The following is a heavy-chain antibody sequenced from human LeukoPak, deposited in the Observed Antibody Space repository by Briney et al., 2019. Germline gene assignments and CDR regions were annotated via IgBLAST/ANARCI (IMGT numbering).Heavy chain of an antibody. J-gene: IGHJ4*02. CDR1: GFTFSAYW. CDR2: IDGDGSST. V-gene: IGHV3-74*01. CDR3: ARTHGYSGYDPTDY. Sequence: GGSLRLSCAASGFTFSAYWMHWVRQAPRKGLVWVSRIDGDGSSTNYADSVKGRFTISRDNAKNTLYLQMNSLRAEDTAVYYCARTHGYSGYDPTDYWGQGTLVTVSS. D-gene: IGHD5-12*01.